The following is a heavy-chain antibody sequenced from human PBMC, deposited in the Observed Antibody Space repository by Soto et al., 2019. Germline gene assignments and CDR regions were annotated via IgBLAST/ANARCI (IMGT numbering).Heavy chain of an antibody. CDR1: GGSISSSSYY. CDR2: IYYSGST. CDR3: ASGGKVAAMSWAFDI. V-gene: IGHV4-39*01. D-gene: IGHD2-15*01. J-gene: IGHJ3*02. Sequence: SETLSLTCTVSGGSISSSSYYWGWIRQPPGKGLEWIGSIYYSGSTYYNPSLKSRVTISVDTSKNQFSLKLSSVTAADTAVYYCASGGKVAAMSWAFDIWGQGTMVTVSS.